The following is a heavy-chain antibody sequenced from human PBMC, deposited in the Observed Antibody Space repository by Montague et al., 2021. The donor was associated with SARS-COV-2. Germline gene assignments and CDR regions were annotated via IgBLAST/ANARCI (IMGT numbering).Heavy chain of an antibody. Sequence: SETLSLTCTVSGGSITSSAYYWSWIRQSPGKGLEWIGTIYYSGNTYSNPSLKSRVTISVDTSKNQFSLKLSSVTAADTAVYYCARVRYYGSGTSLGMDVWGQGTTVTVSS. CDR2: IYYSGNT. V-gene: IGHV4-39*07. CDR1: GGSITSSAYY. J-gene: IGHJ6*02. D-gene: IGHD3-10*01. CDR3: ARVRYYGSGTSLGMDV.